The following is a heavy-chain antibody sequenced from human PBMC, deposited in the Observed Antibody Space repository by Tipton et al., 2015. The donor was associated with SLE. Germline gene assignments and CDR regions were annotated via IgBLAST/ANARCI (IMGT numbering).Heavy chain of an antibody. CDR2: IWYDGSNK. Sequence: QVQLVQSGGGLVQPGGSLRLSCAASGFTFSSYDMHWVRQAPGKGLEWVAVIWYDGSNKYYADSVKGRFTISRDNSKNTLYLQMNSLRAEDTAVYYCARDRGSGSTLFDYWGQGTLVTVSS. V-gene: IGHV3-33*08. D-gene: IGHD1-26*01. CDR3: ARDRGSGSTLFDY. CDR1: GFTFSSYD. J-gene: IGHJ4*02.